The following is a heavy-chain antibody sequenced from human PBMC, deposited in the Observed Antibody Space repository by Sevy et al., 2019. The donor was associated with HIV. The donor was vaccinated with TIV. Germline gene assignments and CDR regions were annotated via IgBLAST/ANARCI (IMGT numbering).Heavy chain of an antibody. CDR2: ISTSSSYT. CDR3: ARLRYNYGQKYFDY. J-gene: IGHJ4*02. Sequence: GGSLRLSCTVSGFTFSDYYMSWIRQAPGKGLEWVSYISTSSSYTEYGDSVKGRFTISRDNAKNSLYLQMNSLRFEDTAVYYCARLRYNYGQKYFDYWGQGTLVTVSS. V-gene: IGHV3-11*06. CDR1: GFTFSDYY. D-gene: IGHD5-18*01.